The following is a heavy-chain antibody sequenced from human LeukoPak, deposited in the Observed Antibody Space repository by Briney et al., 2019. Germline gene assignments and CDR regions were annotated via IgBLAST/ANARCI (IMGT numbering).Heavy chain of an antibody. D-gene: IGHD3-22*01. CDR3: ARSPYYYDSLDY. CDR2: ISSSGSTI. V-gene: IGHV3-48*03. CDR1: GFTLSTYE. Sequence: GGSLRLSCAASGFTLSTYEMNWVRQAPGKGLEWVSYISSSGSTISYADSVKGRFTISRDSAKNSLYLQMNSLRAEDTAVYYCARSPYYYDSLDYWGQGTLVTVSS. J-gene: IGHJ4*02.